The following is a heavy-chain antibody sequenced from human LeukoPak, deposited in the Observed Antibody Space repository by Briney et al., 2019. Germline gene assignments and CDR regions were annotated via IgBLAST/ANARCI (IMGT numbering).Heavy chain of an antibody. CDR2: IIPILGIA. J-gene: IGHJ4*02. CDR1: GGTFSSYA. V-gene: IGHV1-69*04. CDR3: ARQGYGSGSYYPLDY. D-gene: IGHD3-10*01. Sequence: ASVKVSCKASGGTFSSYAISWVRQAPGQGLEWMGRIIPILGIANYAQKFQGRVTITADKSTSTAYMELSSPRSEDTAVYYCARQGYGSGSYYPLDYWGQGTLVTVSS.